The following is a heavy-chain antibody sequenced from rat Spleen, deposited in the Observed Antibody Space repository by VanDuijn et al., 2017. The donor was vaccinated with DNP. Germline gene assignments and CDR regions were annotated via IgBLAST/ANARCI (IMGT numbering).Heavy chain of an antibody. CDR1: GFTFSNYG. V-gene: IGHV5-7*01. CDR2: ISYDGSST. CDR3: ARMVITYVDY. D-gene: IGHD1-12*03. Sequence: EVQLVESGGGLVQPGRSMKLSCAASGFTFSNYGMAWVRQAPKKGVEWVATISYDGSSTYYRDSVKGRFTISRDNAKSTLYLQMDSLRSEDTATYYCARMVITYVDYWGQGVMVTVSS. J-gene: IGHJ2*01.